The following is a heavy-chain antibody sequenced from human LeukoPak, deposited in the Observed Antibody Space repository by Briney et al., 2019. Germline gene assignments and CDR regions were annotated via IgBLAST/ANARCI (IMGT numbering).Heavy chain of an antibody. V-gene: IGHV4-4*09. CDR3: ARDYCSSTSCYWASYNWFDP. CDR2: IYTSGST. D-gene: IGHD2-2*01. Sequence: KPSETLSLTCTVSGGSISSYYWSWIRQPPGKGLEWIGYIYTSGSTNYNPSLKGRVTISVDTSKNQFSLKLSSVTAADTAVYYCARDYCSSTSCYWASYNWFDPWGQGTLVTVSS. J-gene: IGHJ5*02. CDR1: GGSISSYY.